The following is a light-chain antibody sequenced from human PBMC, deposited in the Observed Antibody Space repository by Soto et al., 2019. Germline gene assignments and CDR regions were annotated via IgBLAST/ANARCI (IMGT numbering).Light chain of an antibody. CDR1: SSDVGGYNY. V-gene: IGLV2-14*01. J-gene: IGLJ3*02. CDR2: EVT. Sequence: QSALTQSASVSGSPGQSITISCTGTSSDVGGYNYVSWYQHHPGKAPKLMIYEVTNRPSGVSTRFSGSKSGNTASLTISGLQAEDDADYYCSSYTSSSTWVFGGGTKLTVL. CDR3: SSYTSSSTWV.